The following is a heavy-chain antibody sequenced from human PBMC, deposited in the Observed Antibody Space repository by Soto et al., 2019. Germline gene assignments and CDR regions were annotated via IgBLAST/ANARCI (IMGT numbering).Heavy chain of an antibody. D-gene: IGHD3-3*01. Sequence: PGESLKLSCKGSGYSFTSYWIGWVRQMPGKGLEWMGIIYPGDSDTRYSPSFQGQVTISADKSISTAYLQWSSLKASDTAMYYCARHRSAVLRFLEWNYYYGMDVWGQGTTVTVSS. CDR2: IYPGDSDT. CDR3: ARHRSAVLRFLEWNYYYGMDV. CDR1: GYSFTSYW. J-gene: IGHJ6*02. V-gene: IGHV5-51*01.